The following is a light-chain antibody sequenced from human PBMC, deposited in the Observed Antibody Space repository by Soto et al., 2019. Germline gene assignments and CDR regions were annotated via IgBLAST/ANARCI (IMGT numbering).Light chain of an antibody. Sequence: EIVMTQSPATLSVSPGERATLSCRASQSVSSNLAWYQQKPGQAPRLLIYEASTRATGIPARFSGSGSGTEFTLTISSLQSEDFAGYYCQQYSNWPPLTFGGGTKVEIK. J-gene: IGKJ4*01. CDR3: QQYSNWPPLT. CDR2: EAS. V-gene: IGKV3-15*01. CDR1: QSVSSN.